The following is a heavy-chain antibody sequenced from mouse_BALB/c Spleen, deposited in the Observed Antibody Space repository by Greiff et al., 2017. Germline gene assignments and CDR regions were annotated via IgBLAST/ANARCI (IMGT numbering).Heavy chain of an antibody. V-gene: IGHV2-2*02. CDR1: GFSLTSYG. CDR2: IWSGGST. Sequence: VKLVESGPGLVQPSQSLSITCTVSGFSLTSYGVHWVRQSPGKGLEWLGVIWSGGSTDYNAAFISRLSISKDNSKSQVFFKMNSLQANDTAIYYCARNCTGTYYYAMDYWGQGTSVTVSS. CDR3: ARNCTGTYYYAMDY. J-gene: IGHJ4*01. D-gene: IGHD4-1*01.